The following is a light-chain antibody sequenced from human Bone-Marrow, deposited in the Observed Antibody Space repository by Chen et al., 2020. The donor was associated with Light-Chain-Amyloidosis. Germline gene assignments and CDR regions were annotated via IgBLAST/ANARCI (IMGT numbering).Light chain of an antibody. J-gene: IGLJ3*02. CDR1: TIGSTS. CDR2: DDS. CDR3: QVWDRSSDRPV. V-gene: IGLV3-21*03. Sequence: SYVLTQPSSVSVAPGKTATIACGGNTIGSTSVHWYQQTPGQAPLLVVYDDSDRPSGIPERLSGSNSGNTATLTISRVEAGDEADYYWQVWDRSSDRPVFGGGTKLTVL.